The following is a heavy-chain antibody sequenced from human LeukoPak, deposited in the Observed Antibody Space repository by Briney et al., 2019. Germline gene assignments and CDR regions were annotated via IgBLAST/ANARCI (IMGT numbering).Heavy chain of an antibody. CDR2: IWYDGSAK. CDR1: GFTFSSYG. D-gene: IGHD6-13*01. J-gene: IGHJ4*02. Sequence: GGSLRLSCAASGFTFSSYGMHWVRQAPGKGLEWVAVIWYDGSAKYYADSMKGRVTISRDDSKNMLYQQMNSLSADDTAVYYFARDHSSSWYGSWLYWGQGTLVTVSS. CDR3: ARDHSSSWYGSWLY. V-gene: IGHV3-33*01.